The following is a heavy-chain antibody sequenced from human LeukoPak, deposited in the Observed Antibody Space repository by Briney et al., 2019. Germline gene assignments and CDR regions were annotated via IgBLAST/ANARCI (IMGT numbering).Heavy chain of an antibody. Sequence: ASVKVSCKASGYTFTSYDTNWVRQATGQGLEWMGWMNPNSGNTGYAQKFQGRVTITRNTSISTAYMELSSLRSEDTAVYYCARVYCSGGSCYSTNWFDPWGQGTLVTVSS. V-gene: IGHV1-8*03. CDR3: ARVYCSGGSCYSTNWFDP. CDR2: MNPNSGNT. CDR1: GYTFTSYD. D-gene: IGHD2-15*01. J-gene: IGHJ5*02.